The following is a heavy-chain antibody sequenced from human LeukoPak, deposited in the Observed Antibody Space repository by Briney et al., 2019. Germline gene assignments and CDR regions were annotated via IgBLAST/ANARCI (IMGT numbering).Heavy chain of an antibody. CDR1: GFTFSSYA. CDR2: ISGSGGST. J-gene: IGHJ1*01. V-gene: IGHV3-23*01. Sequence: GGSLRLSCAASGFTFSSYAMSWVRQAPGKGLEWVSAISGSGGSTYYADSVKGRFTISRDNSKNTLYLQMNSPRAEDTAVYYCAKDPTTRGATRYFQHWGQGTLVTVSS. CDR3: AKDPTTRGATRYFQH. D-gene: IGHD1-26*01.